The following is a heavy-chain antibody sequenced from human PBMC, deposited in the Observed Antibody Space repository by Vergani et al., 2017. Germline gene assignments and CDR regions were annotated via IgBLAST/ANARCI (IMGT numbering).Heavy chain of an antibody. CDR2: IYYSGST. Sequence: QLQLQDSGPGLVKPSETLSLTCTVSGGSISSSSYYWGWIRQPPGKGLEWIGSIYYSGSTYYNPSLKSRVTISVDTSKNQFSLRLSSVTAADTAVYYCARRGKGYYDLLTGSSNIYYYYGVDVWGQGTTVTVSS. CDR3: ARRGKGYYDLLTGSSNIYYYYGVDV. V-gene: IGHV4-39*01. D-gene: IGHD3-9*01. J-gene: IGHJ6*02. CDR1: GGSISSSSYY.